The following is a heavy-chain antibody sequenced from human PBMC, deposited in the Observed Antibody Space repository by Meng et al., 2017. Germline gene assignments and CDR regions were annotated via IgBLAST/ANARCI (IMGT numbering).Heavy chain of an antibody. CDR3: ASGSQWLFPY. CDR1: GFTFSSDA. CDR2: ISYDGSNK. J-gene: IGHJ4*02. D-gene: IGHD6-19*01. V-gene: IGHV3-30*01. Sequence: QVQLVEAGGCVVQPGRSLRRSCAASGFTFSSDAMHWVRQAPGKGLEWVAVISYDGSNKYYADSVKGRFTISRDNSKNTLYLQMNSLRAEDTAVYYCASGSQWLFPYWGQGTLVTVSS.